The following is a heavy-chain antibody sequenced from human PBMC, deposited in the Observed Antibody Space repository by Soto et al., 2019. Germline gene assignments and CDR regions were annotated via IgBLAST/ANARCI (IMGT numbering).Heavy chain of an antibody. Sequence: SETLSLTCTVPGGSISSYYWSWIRQPPGKGLEWIGYIYYSGSTNYNPSLKSRVTISVDTSKNQFSLKLSSVTAADTAAYYCARQTYSYDILTGSYYFDYWGQGTLVTVSS. CDR1: GGSISSYY. V-gene: IGHV4-59*08. CDR2: IYYSGST. D-gene: IGHD3-9*01. J-gene: IGHJ4*02. CDR3: ARQTYSYDILTGSYYFDY.